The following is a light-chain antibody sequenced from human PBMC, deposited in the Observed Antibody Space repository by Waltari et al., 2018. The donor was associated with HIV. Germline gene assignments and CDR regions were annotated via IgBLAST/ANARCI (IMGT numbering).Light chain of an antibody. CDR3: QQYGSSPGT. Sequence: EIVLTQSPGTLSLSPGERATLSCRASQSVTSTYLAWYQQKPGQPPRLLIFGASSRATGIPDRFSGSGSATNFTLTISRLVPEDFAVYYCQQYGSSPGTFGQGTKVEIK. V-gene: IGKV3-20*01. J-gene: IGKJ2*01. CDR2: GAS. CDR1: QSVTSTY.